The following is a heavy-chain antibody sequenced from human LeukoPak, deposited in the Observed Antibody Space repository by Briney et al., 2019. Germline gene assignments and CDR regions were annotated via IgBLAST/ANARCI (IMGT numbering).Heavy chain of an antibody. CDR2: IKQDGSET. J-gene: IGHJ4*02. CDR3: ASYYYGSGSYYSDY. V-gene: IGHV3-7*01. Sequence: GGSLRLSCAGSGFTFKTYWLTWVRQAPGEGLEWVGNIKQDGSETYYGDSVKGRFTISRDNAKNSMYLQMNNLRAEDTAVYYCASYYYGSGSYYSDYWGQGTLVTVSS. D-gene: IGHD3-10*01. CDR1: GFTFKTYW.